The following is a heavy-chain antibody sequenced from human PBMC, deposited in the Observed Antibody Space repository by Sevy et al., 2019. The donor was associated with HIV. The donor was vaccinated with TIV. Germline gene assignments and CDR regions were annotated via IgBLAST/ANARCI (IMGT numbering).Heavy chain of an antibody. CDR3: ARDTFSMDV. J-gene: IGHJ6*02. CDR2: INHRGST. V-gene: IGHV4-34*01. D-gene: IGHD5-18*01. CDR1: GGSFSGNY. Sequence: SETLSLTCAVYGGSFSGNYWSWIRQPPGKGLEWIGEINHRGSTNYSPSLKSRVTISVDTSKNQFSLRLSSVTAADTAVYYCARDTFSMDVWGQGTTVTVSS.